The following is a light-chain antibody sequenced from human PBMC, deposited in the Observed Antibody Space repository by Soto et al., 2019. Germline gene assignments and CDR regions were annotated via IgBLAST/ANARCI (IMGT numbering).Light chain of an antibody. CDR3: QQYKNWLTWT. CDR1: RSFASS. J-gene: IGKJ1*01. V-gene: IGKV3-15*01. CDR2: GAS. Sequence: DMVLTQSPGTLSLSPGERATLSCRASRSFASSLAWYQHKPGQAPRLLIYGASTRATGIPARFSGSGSGTEFTLTISSLQSEDLAVYYCQQYKNWLTWTFGQGTKV.